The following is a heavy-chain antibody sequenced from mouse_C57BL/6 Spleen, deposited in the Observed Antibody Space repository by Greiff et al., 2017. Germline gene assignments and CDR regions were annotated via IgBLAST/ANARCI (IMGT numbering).Heavy chain of an antibody. CDR2: ISNGGGST. CDR1: GFTFSDYY. Sequence: EVKLVESGGGLVQPGGSLKLSCAASGFTFSDYYMYWVRQTPEKRLEWVAYISNGGGSTYYPDTVKGRFTISRDNAKNTLYLQMSRLKSEDTAMYYCASVLLGGAMDYWGQGTSVTVSS. V-gene: IGHV5-12*01. J-gene: IGHJ4*01. D-gene: IGHD1-1*01. CDR3: ASVLLGGAMDY.